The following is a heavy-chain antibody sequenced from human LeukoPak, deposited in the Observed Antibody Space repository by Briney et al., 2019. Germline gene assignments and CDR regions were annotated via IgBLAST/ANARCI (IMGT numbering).Heavy chain of an antibody. CDR1: GFTFKNYA. V-gene: IGHV3-23*01. D-gene: IGHD6-19*01. CDR3: AKASWVSSADAVW. CDR2: LRGDGET. J-gene: IGHJ4*02. Sequence: GGSLRLSCAASGFTFKNYAMSWLRQAPARGLEWVESLRGDGETFYADSVRGRFTLSRDDSRNSVYLHLNNLRVGDTAVYYCAKASWVSSADAVWWGQGTVVTVS.